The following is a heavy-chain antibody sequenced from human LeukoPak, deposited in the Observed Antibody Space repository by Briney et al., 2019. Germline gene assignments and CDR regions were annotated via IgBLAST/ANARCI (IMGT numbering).Heavy chain of an antibody. V-gene: IGHV2-5*01. CDR3: ARHPTRPWVRNDAFDI. CDR2: IYWNDDK. Sequence: SGPTLVKPTQTLTLTCTFSGFSLSTSGVGVGWIRQPPGKALEWLALIYWNDDKRYSPSLKSRLTITKDTSKNQVVLTMTNMDPVDTATYYCARHPTRPWVRNDAFDIWGQGTMVTVSS. D-gene: IGHD6-6*01. J-gene: IGHJ3*02. CDR1: GFSLSTSGVG.